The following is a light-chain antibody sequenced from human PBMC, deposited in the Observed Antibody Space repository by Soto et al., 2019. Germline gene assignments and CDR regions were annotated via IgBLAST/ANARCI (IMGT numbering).Light chain of an antibody. V-gene: IGLV2-14*01. CDR3: CSYTSSSTYV. J-gene: IGLJ1*01. CDR1: SSDVGGYNF. Sequence: QSALTQPASVSGSPGQSITISCTGTSSDVGGYNFVSWYQQHPGKTPKLMLYEVSHRPSGVSDRFSGSKSGNTASLTISGLQAEDEADYYCCSYTSSSTYVFGTGTKVTVL. CDR2: EVS.